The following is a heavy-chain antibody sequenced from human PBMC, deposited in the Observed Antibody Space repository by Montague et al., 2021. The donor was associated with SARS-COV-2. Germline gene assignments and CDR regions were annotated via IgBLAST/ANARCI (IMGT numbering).Heavy chain of an antibody. CDR1: GGSITRNYY. CDR3: ARPLVRGVPKAFDI. Sequence: SETRSLTCTVSGGSITRNYYWGWIRQPPGKGLEWVGNIYYSGTTFINPSLESRVTMSVDASKNQFSLNLTSVTAADTAVYYCARPLVRGVPKAFDIWGQGALVIVSS. D-gene: IGHD3-10*01. J-gene: IGHJ3*02. CDR2: IYYSGTT. V-gene: IGHV4-39*01.